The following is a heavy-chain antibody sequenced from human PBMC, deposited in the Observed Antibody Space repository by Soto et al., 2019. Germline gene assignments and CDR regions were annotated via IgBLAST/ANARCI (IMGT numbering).Heavy chain of an antibody. V-gene: IGHV3-23*01. Sequence: EVQLLESGGGLVQPGGSLRLSCAASGFTFSNYAMSWVRQAPGKGLEWVSTISDSGGSTYYADSVKGRFTISRDSSKNTLYLQMNSLRAEDTAVYYCAKRGGPRLCYFDYWGQGTLVTVSS. CDR3: AKRGGPRLCYFDY. D-gene: IGHD2-15*01. J-gene: IGHJ4*02. CDR1: GFTFSNYA. CDR2: ISDSGGST.